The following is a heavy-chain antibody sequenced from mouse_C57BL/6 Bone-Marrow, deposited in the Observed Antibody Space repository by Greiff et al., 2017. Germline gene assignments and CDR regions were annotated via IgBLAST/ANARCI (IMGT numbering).Heavy chain of an antibody. CDR3: ARRPYYYGSSLCYYAMDY. D-gene: IGHD1-1*01. CDR2: IDPEDGET. J-gene: IGHJ4*01. Sequence: EVKLVESGAELVKPGASVKLSCTASGFNIKDYYMHWVKQRTEQGLEWIGRIDPEDGETKYAPKFQGKATITADTSSNTAYLQLSSLTSEDTAVYYCARRPYYYGSSLCYYAMDYWGQGTSVTVSS. CDR1: GFNIKDYY. V-gene: IGHV14-2*01.